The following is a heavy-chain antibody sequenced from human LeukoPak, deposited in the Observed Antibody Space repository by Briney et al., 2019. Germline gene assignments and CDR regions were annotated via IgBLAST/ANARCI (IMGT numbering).Heavy chain of an antibody. D-gene: IGHD5-24*01. V-gene: IGHV3-20*04. CDR1: GFTFDDYG. Sequence: GGSLRLSCAASGFTFDDYGMSWVRQAPGKGLEWVSGINWNGGSTGYVDSVKGRFTISRDNAKDSLYLQMNSLRAEDTALYYCARGKEMATITAAFDIWGQGTMVTVSS. J-gene: IGHJ3*02. CDR2: INWNGGST. CDR3: ARGKEMATITAAFDI.